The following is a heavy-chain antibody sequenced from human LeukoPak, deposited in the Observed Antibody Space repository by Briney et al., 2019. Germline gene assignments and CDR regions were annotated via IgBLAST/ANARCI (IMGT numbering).Heavy chain of an antibody. V-gene: IGHV3-74*01. CDR3: ARGHHCRGTNCFPPYSYYYMDL. Sequence: GGSLRLSCVASEFTFSDYWMHWVRQVPGKGPVWVARINSDSINTVYADSVKGRFTISRDNALNTLYLQMNSLRAEDTAVYYCARGHHCRGTNCFPPYSYYYMDLWGKGTTVSVSS. CDR1: EFTFSDYW. J-gene: IGHJ6*03. CDR2: INSDSINT. D-gene: IGHD7-27*01.